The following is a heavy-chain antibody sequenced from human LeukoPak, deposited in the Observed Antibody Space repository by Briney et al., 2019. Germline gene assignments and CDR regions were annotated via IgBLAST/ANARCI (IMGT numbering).Heavy chain of an antibody. CDR3: ARGLAFPSTDYGGNSGSFDY. V-gene: IGHV4-34*01. J-gene: IGHJ4*02. CDR1: GGSFSGYY. D-gene: IGHD4-17*01. Sequence: PSETLSLTCAIYGGSFSGYYWSWIRQPPGKGLEWIGEINHSGSTNYNPSLKSRVTISVDTSKNQFSLKLSSVTAADTAVYYCARGLAFPSTDYGGNSGSFDYWGQGTLVTVSS. CDR2: INHSGST.